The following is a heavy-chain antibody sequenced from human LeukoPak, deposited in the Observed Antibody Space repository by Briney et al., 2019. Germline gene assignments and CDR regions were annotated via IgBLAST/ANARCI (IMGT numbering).Heavy chain of an antibody. J-gene: IGHJ6*02. D-gene: IGHD5-18*01. V-gene: IGHV4-34*01. CDR2: INHSGST. CDR3: ARQRGYSYGYRDYYYGMDV. Sequence: GSLRLSCAASGFTFSSYAMSWIRQPPGKGLEWIGEINHSGSTNYNPSLKSRVTISVDTSKNQFSLKLSSVTAADTAVYYCARQRGYSYGYRDYYYGMDVWGQGTTVTVSS. CDR1: GFTFSSYA.